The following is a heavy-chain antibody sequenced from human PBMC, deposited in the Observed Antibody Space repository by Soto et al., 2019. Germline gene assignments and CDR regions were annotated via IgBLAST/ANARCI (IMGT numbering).Heavy chain of an antibody. Sequence: QVQLVQSGAEVKKPGASVKVSCKASGYTFTTYSMHWVRQAPGQGLEWMGMINPSGGSASYTQKFQGRVTMTRDTSTNTTYRELSSLRSEDTAVYYCARSHYYGSGAYTPDDNWGQGTLVIVSS. CDR1: GYTFTTYS. CDR3: ARSHYYGSGAYTPDDN. V-gene: IGHV1-46*03. D-gene: IGHD3-10*01. CDR2: INPSGGSA. J-gene: IGHJ4*02.